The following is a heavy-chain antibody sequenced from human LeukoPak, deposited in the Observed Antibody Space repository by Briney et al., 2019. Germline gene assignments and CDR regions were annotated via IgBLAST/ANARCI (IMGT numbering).Heavy chain of an antibody. CDR1: GYSFTTYW. J-gene: IGHJ6*02. D-gene: IGHD5/OR15-5a*01. Sequence: GESLKISCKGSGYSFTTYWIAWVRQMPGKGLEWMGIIYPGDSDTKYSPSFQGQVTISADKSISTTYLQWSSLKASDTAMYYCARHSTNASLLNGYYAIDVWGQGTTVTVSS. V-gene: IGHV5-51*01. CDR2: IYPGDSDT. CDR3: ARHSTNASLLNGYYAIDV.